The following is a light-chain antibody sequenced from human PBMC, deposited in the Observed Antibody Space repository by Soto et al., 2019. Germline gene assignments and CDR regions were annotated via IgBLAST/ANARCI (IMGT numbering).Light chain of an antibody. J-gene: IGLJ1*01. V-gene: IGLV2-14*01. CDR1: RSDIGGYNL. CDR3: SAYSAGSTLLV. Sequence: QSALTQPASVSGSPGQTITISCTGTRSDIGGYNLVSWYQQNPGKAPKLLIHEVSNRPSGISNRFNASKSDNMASLTISGLRAEDEADYYCSAYSAGSTLLVFGSGTKLTVL. CDR2: EVS.